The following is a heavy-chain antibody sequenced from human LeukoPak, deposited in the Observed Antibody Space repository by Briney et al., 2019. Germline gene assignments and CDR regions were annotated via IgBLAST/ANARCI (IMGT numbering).Heavy chain of an antibody. CDR2: ISSSGSTI. V-gene: IGHV3-48*03. Sequence: GGSLRLSCAASGFTFSSYEMNWVRQAPGKGLEWVSYISSSGSTIYYADSVKGRFTISRDNAKNSLYLQMNSLRAEDTAVYYCAAQNSYGYKLTHDYWGQGSLVTVSS. CDR3: AAQNSYGYKLTHDY. J-gene: IGHJ4*02. CDR1: GFTFSSYE. D-gene: IGHD5-18*01.